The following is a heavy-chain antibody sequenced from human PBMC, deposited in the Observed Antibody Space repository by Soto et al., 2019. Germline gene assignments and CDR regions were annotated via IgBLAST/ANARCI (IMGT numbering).Heavy chain of an antibody. CDR3: ARHSYYYGSTYGCWLDP. CDR1: GGSISSSSYY. V-gene: IGHV4-39*01. CDR2: ISYSGST. Sequence: SETLSLTCTVSGGSISSSSYYWGLIRQPPGKGLEWIGSISYSGSTYYNPSLKSRVTISIDTSKNQFSLRLSSLTAADTAVYYCARHSYYYGSTYGCWLDPWGQGTLVTVS. D-gene: IGHD3-10*01. J-gene: IGHJ5*02.